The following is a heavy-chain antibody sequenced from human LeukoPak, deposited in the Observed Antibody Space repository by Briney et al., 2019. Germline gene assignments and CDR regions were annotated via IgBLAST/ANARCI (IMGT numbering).Heavy chain of an antibody. V-gene: IGHV1-2*02. CDR2: IDPDTGDT. D-gene: IGHD3-22*01. CDR3: ARAGHNSNSGGYDF. J-gene: IGHJ4*02. Sequence: ASVKVSCKPSGYTFIDHYLHWVRQAPGQGLESLGWIDPDTGDTNHPQKFQGRVTMTRDTSSSTAYMELNRLRSDDTAVYYCARAGHNSNSGGYDFWGLGTLVTVSS. CDR1: GYTFIDHY.